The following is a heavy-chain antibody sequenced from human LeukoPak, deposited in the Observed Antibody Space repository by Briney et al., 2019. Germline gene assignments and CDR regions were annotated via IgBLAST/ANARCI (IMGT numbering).Heavy chain of an antibody. CDR2: IIPIFGTA. CDR1: GGTFSSYA. Sequence: SVKVSCKASGGTFSSYAISWVRQAPGQGLEWMGGIIPIFGTAIYAQKFQGRVTMTEDTSTDTAYMELSSLRSEDTAVYYCATPRWELLAPFDYWGQGTLVTVSS. CDR3: ATPRWELLAPFDY. J-gene: IGHJ4*02. V-gene: IGHV1-69*06. D-gene: IGHD1-26*01.